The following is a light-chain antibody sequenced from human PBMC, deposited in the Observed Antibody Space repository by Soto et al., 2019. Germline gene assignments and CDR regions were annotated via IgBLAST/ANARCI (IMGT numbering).Light chain of an antibody. CDR3: QQANRFPYT. V-gene: IGKV1-12*01. J-gene: IGKJ2*01. CDR1: QGINSW. CDR2: SAS. Sequence: DLQMTQSPSSVSASVGDRVTITCRASQGINSWLAWYQQKPGRAPKLLIYSASSLQSGVPSRFSGSGSGTDFTLTISSLQPEDFATYYCQQANRFPYTFGQGTKLEIK.